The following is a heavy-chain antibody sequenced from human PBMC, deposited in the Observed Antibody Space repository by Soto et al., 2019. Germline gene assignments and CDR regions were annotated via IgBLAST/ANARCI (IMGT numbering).Heavy chain of an antibody. CDR1: GGSISSYY. Sequence: SETLSLTCTVSGGSISSYYWSWIRQPPGKGLEWIGYIYYSGSTNYNPSLKSRVTISVDTSKNQFSLKLSSVTTADTAVYYCARQIMITFGGVWALYYYGMDVWGQGTTVTVSS. J-gene: IGHJ6*02. CDR2: IYYSGST. CDR3: ARQIMITFGGVWALYYYGMDV. V-gene: IGHV4-59*08. D-gene: IGHD3-16*01.